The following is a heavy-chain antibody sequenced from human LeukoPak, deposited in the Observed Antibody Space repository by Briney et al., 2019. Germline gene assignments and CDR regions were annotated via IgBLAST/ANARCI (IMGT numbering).Heavy chain of an antibody. Sequence: GGSLRLSCAASGFTFSSNAMHWVCQAPGKGLEWVAVISYDGSNKYYADSVKGRFTISRDNSKNTLYLQMNSLRAEDTAVYYCARGPLDCGGDCYPDYWGQGTLVTVSS. D-gene: IGHD2-21*02. J-gene: IGHJ4*02. CDR1: GFTFSSNA. CDR2: ISYDGSNK. V-gene: IGHV3-30*04. CDR3: ARGPLDCGGDCYPDY.